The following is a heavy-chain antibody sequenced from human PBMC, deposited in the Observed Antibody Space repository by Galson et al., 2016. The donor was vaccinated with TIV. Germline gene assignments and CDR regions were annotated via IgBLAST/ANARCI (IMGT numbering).Heavy chain of an antibody. V-gene: IGHV1-69*13. D-gene: IGHD3-3*01. CDR3: ARGKERVINYYYYMDV. Sequence: SVKVSCKASGGPFRSYAISWVRQAPGQGLEWMGGIIAIFGVANYAQKFQGRVTITADEPTSTAYMELTSLRSEDTAVYYCARGKERVINYYYYMDVWGKGTTITVSS. CDR1: GGPFRSYA. J-gene: IGHJ6*03. CDR2: IIAIFGVA.